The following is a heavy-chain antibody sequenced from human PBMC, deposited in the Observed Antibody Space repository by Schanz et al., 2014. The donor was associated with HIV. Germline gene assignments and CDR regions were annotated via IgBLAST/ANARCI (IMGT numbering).Heavy chain of an antibody. CDR1: GFSFDNYG. J-gene: IGHJ6*02. V-gene: IGHV3-74*02. D-gene: IGHD4-17*01. CDR2: INSNEGTT. Sequence: EVQLLESGGGLVQPGGSLRLSCAASGFSFDNYGMHWVRQAPGKGLEWVSRINSNEGTTDYVDSVKGRFTISRDNAKNTLYLQMNSLRAEDTAVYYCVRLMSSDYDFYHYGMDVWGQGTTVIVSS. CDR3: VRLMSSDYDFYHYGMDV.